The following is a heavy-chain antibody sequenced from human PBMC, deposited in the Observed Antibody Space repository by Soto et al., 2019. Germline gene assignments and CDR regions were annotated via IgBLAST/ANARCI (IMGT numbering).Heavy chain of an antibody. CDR3: ARPLQYCSGCSCLQINYYFDY. J-gene: IGHJ4*02. CDR1: GYTLTELS. V-gene: IGHV1-24*01. D-gene: IGHD2-15*01. Sequence: ASVKVSCKVSGYTLTELSMHWVRQAPGKGLEWMGGFDPEDGETIYAQKFQGRVTMTEDTSTDTAYMELRSLRSDDTAVYYCARPLQYCSGCSCLQINYYFDYWGQGTLVTVSS. CDR2: FDPEDGET.